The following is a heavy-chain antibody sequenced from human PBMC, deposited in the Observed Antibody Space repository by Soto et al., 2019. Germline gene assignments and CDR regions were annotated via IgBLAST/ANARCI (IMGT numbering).Heavy chain of an antibody. J-gene: IGHJ6*02. CDR3: ARDSRPPRLITMVRGVTGGGDYYYYGMDV. CDR2: ISYDGSNK. CDR1: GFTFSSYA. D-gene: IGHD3-10*01. Sequence: GGSLRLSCAASGFTFSSYAMHWVRQAPGKGLEWVAVISYDGSNKYYADSVKGRFTISRDNSKNTLYLQMNSLRAEDTAVYYCARDSRPPRLITMVRGVTGGGDYYYYGMDVWGQGTTVTVSS. V-gene: IGHV3-30-3*01.